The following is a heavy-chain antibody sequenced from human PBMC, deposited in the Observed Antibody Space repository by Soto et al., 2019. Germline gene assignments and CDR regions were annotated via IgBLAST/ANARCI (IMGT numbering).Heavy chain of an antibody. CDR3: ARDRYSSSWYSYYYYGMDV. Sequence: QVQLQESGPGLVKPSETLSLTCTVSGGSISSYYWSWIRQPPGKGLEWIGYIYYSGSTNYNPSLRSRVTISVDTSKNPFSLKLSSVTAADTAVYYCARDRYSSSWYSYYYYGMDVWGQGTTVTVSS. CDR1: GGSISSYY. V-gene: IGHV4-59*01. D-gene: IGHD6-13*01. J-gene: IGHJ6*02. CDR2: IYYSGST.